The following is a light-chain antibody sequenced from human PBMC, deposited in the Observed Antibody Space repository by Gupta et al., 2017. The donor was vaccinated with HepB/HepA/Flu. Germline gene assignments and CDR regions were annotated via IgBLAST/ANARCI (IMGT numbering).Light chain of an antibody. J-gene: IGKJ2*04. CDR1: QSVLYSSNNKNY. CDR3: QQYYSTPCS. Sequence: DIVMTQSQDSLAVSLGERATINCKSSQSVLYSSNNKNYLAWYQQKPGQPPKLLIYWASTRESGVPDRFSGSWSGTDFTLTISSLQAEDVAVYYCQQYYSTPCSFGQGTKLEIK. V-gene: IGKV4-1*01. CDR2: WAS.